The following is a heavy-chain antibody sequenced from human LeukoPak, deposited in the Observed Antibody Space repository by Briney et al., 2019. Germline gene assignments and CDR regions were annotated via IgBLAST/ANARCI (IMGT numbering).Heavy chain of an antibody. J-gene: IGHJ4*02. D-gene: IGHD3-10*01. V-gene: IGHV3-48*01. CDR1: GFTFSSYS. CDR3: ARDATMVRGVIRY. Sequence: GGSLRLSCAASGFTFSSYSMNWVRQAPGKGLEWVSYISSSSSTIYYADSVRGRFTISRDNAKNSLYLQMNSLRAEDTAVYYCARDATMVRGVIRYWGQGTLVTVSS. CDR2: ISSSSSTI.